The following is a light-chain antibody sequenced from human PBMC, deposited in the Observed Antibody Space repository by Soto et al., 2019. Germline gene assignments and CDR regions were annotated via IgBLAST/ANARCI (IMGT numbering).Light chain of an antibody. J-gene: IGKJ1*01. CDR1: QSLSSN. CDR2: GAS. Sequence: EIVLTQSPATLSVSPGERATLSCRASQSLSSNLAWYQQKLGQAPRLLIYGASTRATGIPARFSGSGSGTEFTLTISSLQSEDFAVYFCHQDFNLPWTFGQGTKVEIK. CDR3: HQDFNLPWT. V-gene: IGKV3-15*01.